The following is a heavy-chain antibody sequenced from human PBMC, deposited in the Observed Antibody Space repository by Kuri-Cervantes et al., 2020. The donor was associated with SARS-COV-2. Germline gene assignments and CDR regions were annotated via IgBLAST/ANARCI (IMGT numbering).Heavy chain of an antibody. D-gene: IGHD3-3*01. CDR3: ARGYYGLDY. J-gene: IGHJ4*02. Sequence: ASVKVSCKASGYTFTGRYIYWVRQAPGQGLEWMGWINPNSGDTKYTQKFQGRVTMARDTSITTAYMGLIGLRSDDTAVYYCARGYYGLDYWGQGSLVTVSS. CDR1: GYTFTGRY. V-gene: IGHV1-2*02. CDR2: INPNSGDT.